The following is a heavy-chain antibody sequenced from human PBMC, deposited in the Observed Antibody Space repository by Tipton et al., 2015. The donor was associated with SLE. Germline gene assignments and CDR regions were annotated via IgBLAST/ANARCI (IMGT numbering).Heavy chain of an antibody. V-gene: IGHV4-59*08. CDR3: ARQRGAGRWLFDL. CDR2: IYYRGST. Sequence: TLSLTCTVSGVSFSDYYWTWIRQPPGKGLEWIGNIYYRGSTSYNPSLKSRVTISVDTSKNQFSLKLSSVTAADTAVYYCARQRGAGRWLFDLWGRGTLVTVSS. D-gene: IGHD5-24*01. CDR1: GVSFSDYY. J-gene: IGHJ2*01.